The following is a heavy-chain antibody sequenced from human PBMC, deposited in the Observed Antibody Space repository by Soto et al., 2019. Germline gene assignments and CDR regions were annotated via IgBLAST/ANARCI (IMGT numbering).Heavy chain of an antibody. CDR3: ARAPVAGTFDY. V-gene: IGHV3-48*03. J-gene: IGHJ4*02. Sequence: VQLVESGGALVKPGESLRLSCAVSGFTFSSYEMNWVRQAPGKGLEWVSYISSSGSTIYYADSVKGRFTISRDNAKNSLYLQMNSLRAEDTAVYYCARAPVAGTFDYWGQGTLVTVSS. D-gene: IGHD6-19*01. CDR1: GFTFSSYE. CDR2: ISSSGSTI.